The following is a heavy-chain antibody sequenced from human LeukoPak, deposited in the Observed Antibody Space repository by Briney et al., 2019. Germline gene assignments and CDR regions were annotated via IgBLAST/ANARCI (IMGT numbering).Heavy chain of an antibody. CDR2: INHSGST. D-gene: IGHD2-2*02. Sequence: PSETLSLTCAVYGGSFSGYYWSWIRQPPGKGLDWIGEINHSGSTNYNPSLKSRVTISVDTSKNQFSLKLSSVTAADTAVYYCARGSHQLLYSDYFDYWGQGTLVTVSS. CDR3: ARGSHQLLYSDYFDY. CDR1: GGSFSGYY. V-gene: IGHV4-34*01. J-gene: IGHJ4*02.